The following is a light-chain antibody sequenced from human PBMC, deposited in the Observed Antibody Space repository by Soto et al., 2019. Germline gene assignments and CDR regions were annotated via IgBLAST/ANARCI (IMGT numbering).Light chain of an antibody. CDR1: QSVSSK. CDR2: GAS. CDR3: QQYGSSPWT. J-gene: IGKJ1*01. V-gene: IGKV3-20*01. Sequence: EIVMTQSPATLSVSPGEGATLSCRASQSVSSKLAWYQQKPGQAPTLLIYGASSRATGIPDRFSGSGSGTAFTLTISRLEPEDFAVYYCQQYGSSPWTFGQGTKVDIK.